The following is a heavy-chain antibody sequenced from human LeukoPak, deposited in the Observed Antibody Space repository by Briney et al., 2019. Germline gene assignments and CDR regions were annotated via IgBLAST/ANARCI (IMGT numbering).Heavy chain of an antibody. V-gene: IGHV4-34*01. J-gene: IGHJ4*02. CDR2: INQSGST. CDR3: ARCGPRFFGVVIGNTFDY. Sequence: SETLSLTCAVYGGSLSGYYWSWIRQPPGKGLEWVGEINQSGSTNYNPSLKSRVTISLDTSKNQLSLKLSSVTAADTAVYYCARCGPRFFGVVIGNTFDYWSQGTLVTVSS. D-gene: IGHD3-3*01. CDR1: GGSLSGYY.